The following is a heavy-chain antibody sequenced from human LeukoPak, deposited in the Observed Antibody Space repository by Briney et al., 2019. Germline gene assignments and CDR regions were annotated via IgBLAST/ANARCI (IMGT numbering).Heavy chain of an antibody. D-gene: IGHD2-2*01. Sequence: GASVKVSCKASGYTFTGYYMHWVRQAPGQGLEWMGWINPNSGGVNYAQKFQGRVTMTRDTSISTAYMELSRLRSDDTAVYYCARRAVVVPAAIAATPDNWFDPWGQGTLVTVSS. V-gene: IGHV1-2*02. CDR3: ARRAVVVPAAIAATPDNWFDP. J-gene: IGHJ5*02. CDR2: INPNSGGV. CDR1: GYTFTGYY.